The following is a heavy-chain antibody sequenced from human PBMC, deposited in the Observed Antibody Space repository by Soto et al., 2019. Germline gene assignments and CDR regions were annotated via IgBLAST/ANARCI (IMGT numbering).Heavy chain of an antibody. CDR2: IYNGGST. J-gene: IGHJ4*02. V-gene: IGHV3-53*01. CDR3: VRLPGDY. Sequence: EVQLVESGGGLIQPGGSLRLSCAASGFTVSGNYMSWVRQAPGKGLEWVSIIYNGGSTSYADSVKGRFTISRDNSKNTLYLQMNSLRVEDTAMYYWVRLPGDYWGQGTLVTVSS. CDR1: GFTVSGNY.